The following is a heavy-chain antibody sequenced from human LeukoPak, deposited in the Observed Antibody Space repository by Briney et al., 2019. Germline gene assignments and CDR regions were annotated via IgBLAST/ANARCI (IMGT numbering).Heavy chain of an antibody. CDR2: IYYSGST. J-gene: IGHJ4*02. Sequence: PSETLSLTCTVSGGSINSYYWSWIRQPPGKGLEWIGYIYYSGSTNYNPSLKSRVTISVDTSKNQFSLKLSSVTAADTAVYYWARRGGGQRGGFDYWGQGTLVTVSS. CDR3: ARRGGGQRGGFDY. D-gene: IGHD3-10*01. CDR1: GGSINSYY. V-gene: IGHV4-59*08.